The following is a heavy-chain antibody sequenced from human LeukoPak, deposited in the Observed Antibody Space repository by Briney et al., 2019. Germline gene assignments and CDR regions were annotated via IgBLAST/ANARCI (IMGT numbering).Heavy chain of an antibody. D-gene: IGHD6-13*01. V-gene: IGHV1-69*02. Sequence: AASVKVSCKASGGTFSSYTISWVRQAPGQGLEWMGRIIPILGIANYAQKFQGRVTITADKSTSTAYMELSSLRSEGTAVYYCARGDSSSWYNQEYYFDYWGQGTLVTVSS. CDR1: GGTFSSYT. CDR2: IIPILGIA. CDR3: ARGDSSSWYNQEYYFDY. J-gene: IGHJ4*02.